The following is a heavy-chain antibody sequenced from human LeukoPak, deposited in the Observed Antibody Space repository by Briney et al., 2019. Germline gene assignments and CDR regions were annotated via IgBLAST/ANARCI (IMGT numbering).Heavy chain of an antibody. V-gene: IGHV4-30-2*01. CDR2: IYHSGST. D-gene: IGHD3-22*01. CDR3: ARGAPTYYYDSSGYYLPDVVFDI. CDR1: GGSISSGGYY. J-gene: IGHJ3*02. Sequence: SQTLSLTCTVSGGSISSGGYYWSWIRQPPGKGLEWIGYIYHSGSTYYNPSLKSRVTISVDRSKNQFSLKLSSVTAADTAVYYCARGAPTYYYDSSGYYLPDVVFDIWGQGTMVTVSS.